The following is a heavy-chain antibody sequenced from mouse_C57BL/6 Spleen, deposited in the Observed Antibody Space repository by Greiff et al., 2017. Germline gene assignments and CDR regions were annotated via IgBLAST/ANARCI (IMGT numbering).Heavy chain of an antibody. CDR2: IFPGSGST. CDR3: ARAVQLTAMDY. V-gene: IGHV1-56*01. J-gene: IGHJ4*01. Sequence: QVQLQQSGPELVRPGASVKISCKAPGYTFTSHWMQWVRQRPGQGLEWIGEIFPGSGSTYYNEKFKGKATLTVDTSSSTASMQLSSLTSEYSAVFFCARAVQLTAMDYWGQGTSVTVSS. CDR1: GYTFTSHW. D-gene: IGHD3-2*02.